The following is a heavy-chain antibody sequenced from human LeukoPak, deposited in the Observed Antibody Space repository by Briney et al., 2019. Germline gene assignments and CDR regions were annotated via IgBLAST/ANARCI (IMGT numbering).Heavy chain of an antibody. CDR2: ISAYNGNT. D-gene: IGHD3-9*01. V-gene: IGHV1-18*04. CDR1: GYTFTSYG. CDR3: ARDLSLSYDMLTGYYSRYYYGMDV. J-gene: IGHJ6*04. Sequence: ASVKVSCKASGYTFTSYGISWVRQAPGQGLEWMGWISAYNGNTNYAQKLQGRVTMTTDTSTSTAYMELRSLRSDDTAVYYCARDLSLSYDMLTGYYSRYYYGMDVWGKGTTVTVSS.